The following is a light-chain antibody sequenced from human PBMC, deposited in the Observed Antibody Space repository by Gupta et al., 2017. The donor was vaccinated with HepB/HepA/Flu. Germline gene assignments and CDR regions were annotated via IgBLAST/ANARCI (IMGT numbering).Light chain of an antibody. J-gene: IGLJ2*01. CDR1: NIGSKN. CDR3: QVWFISREVGL. CDR2: NDR. Sequence: SYIVTQPPSVSVAPGKTATITCGGNNIGSKNVHWYQQKPGQAPVWVVVNDRDRPSGIPERFSGANAGNTATPPISRVEAGDEADDVWQVWFISREVGLFGGGTKLTVL. V-gene: IGLV3-21*03.